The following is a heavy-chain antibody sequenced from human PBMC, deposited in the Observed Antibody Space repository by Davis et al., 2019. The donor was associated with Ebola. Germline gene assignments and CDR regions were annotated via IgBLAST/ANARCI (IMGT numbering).Heavy chain of an antibody. CDR1: GFTFSSYG. CDR3: ARDGIAAAGFDY. CDR2: IWYDGSNK. Sequence: GESLKISCAASGFTFSSYGMHWVRQAPGKGLEWVAVIWYDGSNKYYADSVKGRFTISRDNAKNSLYLQMNSLRAEDTAVYYCARDGIAAAGFDYWGQGTLVTVSS. J-gene: IGHJ4*02. V-gene: IGHV3-33*01. D-gene: IGHD6-13*01.